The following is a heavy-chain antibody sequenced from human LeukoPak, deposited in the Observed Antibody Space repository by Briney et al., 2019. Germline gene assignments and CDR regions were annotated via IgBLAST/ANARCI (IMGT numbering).Heavy chain of an antibody. J-gene: IGHJ5*02. CDR3: ARGKLRYFDSLNWFAP. Sequence: SETLSLTCAVYGGSFSGYYWSWIRQPPGKGLEWIGEINHSGSTNYNPSLKSRVTISVDTSKNQFSLKLSSVTAADTAVYYCARGKLRYFDSLNWFAPGGQGTLVTVSS. CDR2: INHSGST. CDR1: GGSFSGYY. V-gene: IGHV4-34*01. D-gene: IGHD3-9*01.